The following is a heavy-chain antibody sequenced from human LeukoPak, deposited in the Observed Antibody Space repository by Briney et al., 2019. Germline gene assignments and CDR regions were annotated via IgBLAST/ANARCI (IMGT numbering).Heavy chain of an antibody. Sequence: ASVKVSCKASGYTFTSYAMNWVRQAPGQGLEWMGWINTNTGKPTYAQGFTGRFVFSLDTSVSTTYLQISSLKAEDTAVYYCARESGYYYDSSGPDPGGYWGQGTLVTVSS. V-gene: IGHV7-4-1*02. CDR1: GYTFTSYA. J-gene: IGHJ4*02. CDR3: ARESGYYYDSSGPDPGGY. D-gene: IGHD3-22*01. CDR2: INTNTGKP.